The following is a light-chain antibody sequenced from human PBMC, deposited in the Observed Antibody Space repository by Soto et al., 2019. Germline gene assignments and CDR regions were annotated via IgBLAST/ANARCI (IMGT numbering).Light chain of an antibody. CDR1: QSIDTW. Sequence: DIKMTQSPSTLSASEGDRVTITCRASQSIDTWLAWYQQKPKRVPKLLIYDASSLESGVPSRFSGSGSGTEFTLTISSLQPDDFATYYCQQYNSYSWTFGQGTKVDIK. CDR3: QQYNSYSWT. V-gene: IGKV1-5*01. J-gene: IGKJ1*01. CDR2: DAS.